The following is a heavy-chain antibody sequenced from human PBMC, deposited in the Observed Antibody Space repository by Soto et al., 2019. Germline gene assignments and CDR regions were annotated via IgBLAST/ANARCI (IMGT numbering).Heavy chain of an antibody. CDR1: GDSISAGDYS. Sequence: PSETLSLTCSVSGDSISAGDYSWTWIRQPPGKALECIGFIYKSTSTYYNPSFKSRVTISVDRSKNHFFLNLTSVTAADTAVYYCATFRKFFQIWGQGTKVTVSS. V-gene: IGHV4-30-2*01. J-gene: IGHJ3*02. CDR3: ATFRKFFQI. CDR2: IYKSTST.